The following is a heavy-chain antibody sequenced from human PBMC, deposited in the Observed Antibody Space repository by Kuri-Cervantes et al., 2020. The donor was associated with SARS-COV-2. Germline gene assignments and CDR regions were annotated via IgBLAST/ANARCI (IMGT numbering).Heavy chain of an antibody. CDR3: ARTLASITGTYMDV. Sequence: ESLKISCAVSGYSISSGYYWGWIRQPPGKGLEWIGSIYHSGSTYYNPSLKSRVTISVDTSKNQFSLKLSSVTAADTAVYYCARTLASITGTYMDVWGKGTTVTVSS. V-gene: IGHV4-38-2*01. CDR2: IYHSGST. CDR1: GYSISSGYY. D-gene: IGHD1-7*01. J-gene: IGHJ6*03.